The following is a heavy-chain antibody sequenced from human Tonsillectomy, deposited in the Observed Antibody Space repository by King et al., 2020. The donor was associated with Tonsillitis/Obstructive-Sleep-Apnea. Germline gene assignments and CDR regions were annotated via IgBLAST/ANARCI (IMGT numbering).Heavy chain of an antibody. V-gene: IGHV1-18*01. D-gene: IGHD3-22*01. CDR2: SRPNNGDT. CDR3: ARDYYDSSVYYHAYFQH. J-gene: IGHJ1*01. CDR1: GYTFTSYD. Sequence: LQLVQSGAEVKKPGASVKVSCKASGYTFTSYDITWVRQAPGQGLEWMGWSRPNNGDTNYAQKLQGRVTMTSDTSTSTAYMELRSLRSDDTAVYYCARDYYDSSVYYHAYFQHWGQGTLVTVSS.